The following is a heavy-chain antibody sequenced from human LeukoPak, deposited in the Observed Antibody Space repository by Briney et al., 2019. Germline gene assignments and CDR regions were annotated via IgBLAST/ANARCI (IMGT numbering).Heavy chain of an antibody. Sequence: SETLSLTCTVSGGSIGSYYWSWIRQPPGKGLGIGYIYYSGSTKYNPSLKSRVTMSIDTSKSQFSLKLSSVTAADTAVYYCARDQGYFQHWGQGTLVTVSS. J-gene: IGHJ1*01. CDR1: GGSIGSYY. CDR2: IYYSGST. CDR3: ARDQGYFQH. V-gene: IGHV4-59*01.